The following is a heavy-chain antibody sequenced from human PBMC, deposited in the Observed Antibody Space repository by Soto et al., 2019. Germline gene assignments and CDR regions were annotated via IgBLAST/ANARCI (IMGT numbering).Heavy chain of an antibody. CDR1: GGSFSGYY. Sequence: SETLSLTCXVYGGSFSGYYWSWIRQPPGKGLEWIGEINHSGSTNYNPSLKSRVTISVDTSKNQFSLKLSSVTAADTAVYYCARNYDILTGWYYYYGMDVWGQGTTVTVSS. CDR2: INHSGST. D-gene: IGHD3-9*01. J-gene: IGHJ6*02. V-gene: IGHV4-34*01. CDR3: ARNYDILTGWYYYYGMDV.